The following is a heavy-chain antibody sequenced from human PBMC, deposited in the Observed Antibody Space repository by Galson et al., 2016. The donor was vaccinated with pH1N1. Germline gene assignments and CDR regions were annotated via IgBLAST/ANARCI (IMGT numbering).Heavy chain of an antibody. CDR3: ARAIAAADSA. D-gene: IGHD6-13*01. V-gene: IGHV1-69*13. Sequence: SVKVSCKASGDTFSNYAITWVRQAPGQGLQWMGGIIPKFGSTTESQELEGRVTFSADASTEIVFMELRSLRSEDTAVYYCARAIAAADSAWGQGTMVTVSS. CDR1: GDTFSNYA. CDR2: IIPKFGST. J-gene: IGHJ3*01.